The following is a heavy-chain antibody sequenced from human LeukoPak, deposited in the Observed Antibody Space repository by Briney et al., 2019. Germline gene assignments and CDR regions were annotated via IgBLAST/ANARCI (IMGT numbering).Heavy chain of an antibody. D-gene: IGHD3-16*01. CDR1: GGSISGYY. J-gene: IGHJ4*02. Sequence: SETLSLTCTVSGGSISGYYWSWIRQPPGKGLEWIGYIYYSGSTNYNPSLKSRVTISVDTSKNQFSLKLSSVTAADTAVYYCARDSPGGAGNFDYWGQGTLVTVSS. V-gene: IGHV4-59*01. CDR3: ARDSPGGAGNFDY. CDR2: IYYSGST.